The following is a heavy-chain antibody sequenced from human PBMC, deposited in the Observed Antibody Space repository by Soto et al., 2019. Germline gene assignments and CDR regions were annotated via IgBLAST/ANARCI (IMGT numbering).Heavy chain of an antibody. D-gene: IGHD2-2*01. V-gene: IGHV1-69*02. CDR3: ARADGVGYCSSTSCPDDY. CDR1: GGTFSSYT. CDR2: IIPILGIA. J-gene: IGHJ4*02. Sequence: SVKVSCKASGGTFSSYTISWVRQAPGQGLEWMGRIIPILGIANYAQKFQGRVTITADKSTSTAYMELSSLRSEDTAVYYCARADGVGYCSSTSCPDDYWGQGTLVTVSS.